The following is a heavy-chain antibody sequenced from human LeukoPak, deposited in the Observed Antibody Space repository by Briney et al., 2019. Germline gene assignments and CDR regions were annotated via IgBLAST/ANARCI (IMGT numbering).Heavy chain of an antibody. V-gene: IGHV4-61*02. CDR2: IYTSGST. D-gene: IGHD3-16*01. CDR3: ARDRFYDYVWGSWRAFDI. Sequence: SETLSLTCTVSGGSISSGSYYWSWIRQPAGKGLEWIGRIYTSGSTNYNPSLKSRVTISVDTSKNQFSLKLSSVTAADTAVYYCARDRFYDYVWGSWRAFDIWGQGTMVTVSS. CDR1: GGSISSGSYY. J-gene: IGHJ3*02.